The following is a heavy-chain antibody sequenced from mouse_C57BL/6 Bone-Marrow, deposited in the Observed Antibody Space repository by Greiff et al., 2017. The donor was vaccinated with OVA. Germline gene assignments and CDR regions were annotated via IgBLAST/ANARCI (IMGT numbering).Heavy chain of an antibody. V-gene: IGHV1-15*01. CDR2: IDPETGGT. D-gene: IGHD2-10*01. CDR3: ARTYYDNPWFAY. Sequence: QVQLKQSGAELVRPGASVTLSCKASGYTFTDYEMHWVKQTPVHGLEWIGAIDPETGGTAYNQKFKGKAILTADKSSSTAYMELRSLTSEDTAIYYCARTYYDNPWFAYWGQGTLVTVSA. CDR1: GYTFTDYE. J-gene: IGHJ3*01.